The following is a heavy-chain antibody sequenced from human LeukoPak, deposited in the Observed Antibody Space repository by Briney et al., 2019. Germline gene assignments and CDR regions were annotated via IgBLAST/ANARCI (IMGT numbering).Heavy chain of an antibody. Sequence: PGGSLRLSCAASGFTFSSYWMHWVRQAPGKGLEWVAVISYDGSNKYYADSVKGRFTISRDNSKNTLYLQMNSLRAEDTAVYYCAKVPPYSSSWWGPFDYWGQGTLVTVSS. CDR1: GFTFSSYW. J-gene: IGHJ4*02. V-gene: IGHV3-30*18. D-gene: IGHD6-13*01. CDR3: AKVPPYSSSWWGPFDY. CDR2: ISYDGSNK.